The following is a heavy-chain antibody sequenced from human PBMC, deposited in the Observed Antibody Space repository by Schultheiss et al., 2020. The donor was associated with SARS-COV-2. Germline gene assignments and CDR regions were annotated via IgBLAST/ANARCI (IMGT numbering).Heavy chain of an antibody. Sequence: SETLSLTCTVSGGSISSYYWSWIRQPPGKGLEWIGYTHYSGSTNYNPSLMSRVTMSVDTSKNQFSLKLSSVTAADTAVYYCASFGYDFWSGYYTPGSWGQGTLVTVSS. CDR2: THYSGST. D-gene: IGHD3-3*01. CDR3: ASFGYDFWSGYYTPGS. V-gene: IGHV4-59*12. CDR1: GGSISSYY. J-gene: IGHJ5*02.